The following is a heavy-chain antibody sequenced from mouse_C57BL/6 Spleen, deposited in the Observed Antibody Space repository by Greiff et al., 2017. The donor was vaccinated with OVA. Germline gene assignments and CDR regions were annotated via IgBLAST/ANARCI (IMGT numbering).Heavy chain of an antibody. D-gene: IGHD1-1*01. CDR2: IDPSDSET. CDR3: ARSPYGSSSYFDY. Sequence: VKLQQPGAELVRPGSSVKLSCKASGYTFTSYWMHWVKRRPIQGLEWIGNIDPSDSETHYNQKFKDKATLTVDKSSSTAYMQLSSLTSEDSAVYYCARSPYGSSSYFDYWGQGTTLTVSS. CDR1: GYTFTSYW. V-gene: IGHV1-52*01. J-gene: IGHJ2*01.